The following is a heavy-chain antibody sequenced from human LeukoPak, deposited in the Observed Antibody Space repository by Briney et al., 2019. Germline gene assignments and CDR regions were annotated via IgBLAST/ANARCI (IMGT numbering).Heavy chain of an antibody. CDR2: INNDGTAT. CDR3: ARDHPDYGDYEGGY. Sequence: PGGSLRLSCAASGFTFSAYWMHWVRQVPGKGLVWVSRINNDGTATFFADSVKGRFTISRDNAKNTLYLQMDSLRAEDTAVYYCARDHPDYGDYEGGYWGQGTLVTVSS. CDR1: GFTFSAYW. V-gene: IGHV3-74*01. D-gene: IGHD4-17*01. J-gene: IGHJ4*02.